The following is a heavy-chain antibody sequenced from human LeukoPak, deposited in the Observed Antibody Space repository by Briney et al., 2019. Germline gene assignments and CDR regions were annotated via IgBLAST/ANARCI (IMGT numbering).Heavy chain of an antibody. CDR3: ARGAELGLYYYYYYMDV. Sequence: GSSVKVSCKASGGTFSSYAISWVRQAPEQGLEWMGGIIPIFGTANYAQKFQGRVTITADESTSTAYMELSSLRSEDTAVYYCARGAELGLYYYYYYMDVWGKGTTVTVSS. D-gene: IGHD6-13*01. CDR2: IIPIFGTA. CDR1: GGTFSSYA. V-gene: IGHV1-69*01. J-gene: IGHJ6*03.